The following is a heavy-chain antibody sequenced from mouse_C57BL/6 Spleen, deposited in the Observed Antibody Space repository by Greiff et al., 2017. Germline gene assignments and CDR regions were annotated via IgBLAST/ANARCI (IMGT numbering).Heavy chain of an antibody. V-gene: IGHV1-52*01. Sequence: QVQLQQPGAVLVRPGSSVKLSCKASGYTFTSYWMHWVKQRPIQGLEWIGNIDPSDSETPYNQKFKDKATLTVDKSSSTAYMQLSSLTSEDSAVYYCAREEALTTVFDYWGQGTTLTVSS. CDR1: GYTFTSYW. D-gene: IGHD1-1*01. CDR2: IDPSDSET. J-gene: IGHJ2*01. CDR3: AREEALTTVFDY.